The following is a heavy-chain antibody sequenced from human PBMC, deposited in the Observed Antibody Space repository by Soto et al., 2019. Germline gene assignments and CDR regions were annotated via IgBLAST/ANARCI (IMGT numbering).Heavy chain of an antibody. CDR2: INAGNANT. J-gene: IGHJ5*02. V-gene: IGHV1-3*01. D-gene: IGHD3-10*01. CDR1: GYTFTTYA. Sequence: ASVKVSCKASGYTFTTYAMHWVRQAPGQRLEWMGWINAGNANTKYSQNFQGRITMTTDTSTSTAYMELRSLRSDDTAVYYCARGVGSGSYYNQYNWFDPWGQGTLVTVSS. CDR3: ARGVGSGSYYNQYNWFDP.